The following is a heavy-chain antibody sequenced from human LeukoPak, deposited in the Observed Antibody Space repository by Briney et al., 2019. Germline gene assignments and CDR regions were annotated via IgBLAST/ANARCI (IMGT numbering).Heavy chain of an antibody. CDR1: GGSFSPDY. D-gene: IGHD1-26*01. V-gene: IGHV4-4*07. Sequence: KPSETLSPNCTVPGGSFSPDYWGWIRQPARQGLEWIGRIYTSGGSNYNPSLKSRATMSVDTSKNQISLKLTSVTAADTAVYYCARDRFSGSFSGFDYWGQGALVTVSS. CDR2: IYTSGGS. J-gene: IGHJ4*01. CDR3: ARDRFSGSFSGFDY.